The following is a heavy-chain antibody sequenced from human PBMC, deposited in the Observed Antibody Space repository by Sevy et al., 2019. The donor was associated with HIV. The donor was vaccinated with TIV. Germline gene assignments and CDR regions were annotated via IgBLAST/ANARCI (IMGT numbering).Heavy chain of an antibody. V-gene: IGHV1-69*06. J-gene: IGHJ4*02. Sequence: ASVKVSCKASGGTFSSYAISWVRQAPGQGLEWMGGIIPIFGTANYAQKFQGTVTITADKSTSTAYMELSSLRSEDTAVYYCAREEYYYDSSGYSYWGQGTLVTVSS. CDR3: AREEYYYDSSGYSY. CDR2: IIPIFGTA. CDR1: GGTFSSYA. D-gene: IGHD3-22*01.